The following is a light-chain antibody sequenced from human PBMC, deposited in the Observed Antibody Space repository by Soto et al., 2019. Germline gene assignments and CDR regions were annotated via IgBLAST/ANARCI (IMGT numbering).Light chain of an antibody. CDR1: SSDIGAYIY. CDR3: SSYAGSNNFV. J-gene: IGLJ1*01. Sequence: QSALTQPPSASGSPGQSVTISCTGTSSDIGAYIYVSWYQQHPGKAPKLMISEVSRRPSGVPERFSGSKSGNTASPTVSGLQADDEAHYYCSSYAGSNNFVFGTGTKGTVL. CDR2: EVS. V-gene: IGLV2-8*01.